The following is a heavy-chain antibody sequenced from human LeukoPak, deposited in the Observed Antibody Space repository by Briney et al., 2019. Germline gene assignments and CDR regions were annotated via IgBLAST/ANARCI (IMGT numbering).Heavy chain of an antibody. CDR2: INPNNGDT. CDR3: ARGPGTRIVVSNEYFHH. Sequence: GASVKVSCKASGYTFTDSYIHWVRQAPGQGLEWMGWINPNNGDTHYAQRFQGRVTMTRDTSISTAYMELTRLTSDDTAVYYCARGPGTRIVVSNEYFHHWGQGTLVTVSS. D-gene: IGHD3-22*01. CDR1: GYTFTDSY. V-gene: IGHV1-2*02. J-gene: IGHJ1*01.